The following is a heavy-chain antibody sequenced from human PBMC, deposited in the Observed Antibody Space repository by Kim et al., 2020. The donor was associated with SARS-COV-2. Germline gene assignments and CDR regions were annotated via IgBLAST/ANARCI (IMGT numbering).Heavy chain of an antibody. CDR2: IIPILGIA. D-gene: IGHD5-18*01. J-gene: IGHJ6*03. CDR3: ARSIRPLREIQLGNYYYYYYMDV. CDR1: GGTFSSYA. V-gene: IGHV1-69*04. Sequence: SVKVSCKASGGTFSSYAISWVRQAPGQGLEWMGRIIPILGIANYAQKFQGRVTITADKSTSTAYMELSSLRSEDTAVYYCARSIRPLREIQLGNYYYYYYMDVWGKGTTVTVSS.